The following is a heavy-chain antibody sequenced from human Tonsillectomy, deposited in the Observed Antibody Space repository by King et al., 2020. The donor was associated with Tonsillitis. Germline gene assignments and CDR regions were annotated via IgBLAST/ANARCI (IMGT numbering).Heavy chain of an antibody. J-gene: IGHJ3*02. D-gene: IGHD5-18*01. CDR2: IWYDGSNK. CDR1: GFTFSSYG. Sequence: QLVQSGGGVVQPGRSLRLSCAASGFTFSSYGMHWVRQAPGKGLEWVAVIWYDGSNKYYAGSVKGRFTISRDNSKNTLYLQMNSLRAEDTAVYYCARDRYSYGKPHAFDIWGQGTMVTVSS. CDR3: ARDRYSYGKPHAFDI. V-gene: IGHV3-33*08.